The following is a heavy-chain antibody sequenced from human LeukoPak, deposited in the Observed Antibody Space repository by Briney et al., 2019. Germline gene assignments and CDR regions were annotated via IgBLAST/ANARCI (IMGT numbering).Heavy chain of an antibody. J-gene: IGHJ5*02. CDR3: ARDIVVVPAAIRIWLDP. CDR1: GYTFTGYY. Sequence: ASVKVSCKASGYTFTGYYMHWVRQAPGQGLEWMGWINPNSGGTNYAQKFQGRVTMTRDTSISTAYMELSRLRSDDTAVYYCARDIVVVPAAIRIWLDPWGQGTLVTVSS. V-gene: IGHV1-2*02. D-gene: IGHD2-2*02. CDR2: INPNSGGT.